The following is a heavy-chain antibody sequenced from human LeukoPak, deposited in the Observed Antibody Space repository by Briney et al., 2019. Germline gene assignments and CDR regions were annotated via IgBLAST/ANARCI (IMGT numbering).Heavy chain of an antibody. CDR2: IYSTGSA. CDR1: GGSLSSYY. CDR3: ARMGGYSGYATH. J-gene: IGHJ4*02. Sequence: SETLSLTCTVSGGSLSSYYWSWIRQPPGKGLEWIGYIYSTGSANYNPSLKSRVTLSVDTAKNHFSLKLNSVTAADTAVYYCARMGGYSGYATHWGQGTLVTVSS. V-gene: IGHV4-59*08. D-gene: IGHD5-12*01.